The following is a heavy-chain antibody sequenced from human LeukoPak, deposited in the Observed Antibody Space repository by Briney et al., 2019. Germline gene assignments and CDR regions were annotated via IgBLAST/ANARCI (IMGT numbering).Heavy chain of an antibody. CDR2: INTSGNT. D-gene: IGHD2-2*01. Sequence: SETLSLTCTVSGGSISNYYWSWIRQPAGKGPEWIGRINTSGNTYYNPPLKSRVTMSVDTSKNQFSLKLRSVTAADTAVYYCARGYRYCSSTSCYAHWYFDLWGRGTLVTVSS. CDR1: GGSISNYY. J-gene: IGHJ2*01. CDR3: ARGYRYCSSTSCYAHWYFDL. V-gene: IGHV4-4*07.